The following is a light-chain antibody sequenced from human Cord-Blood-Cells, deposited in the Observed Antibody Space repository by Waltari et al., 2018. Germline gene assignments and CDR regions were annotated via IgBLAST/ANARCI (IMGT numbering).Light chain of an antibody. Sequence: QSALTQPRSVSGSPGQSVTISCTGTSSDVGGYNYVSCYQQHPGKAPKRMIYDVSKRPSGVPDRFSGSKSGNTASLTISGLQAEDEADYYCCSYAGSYTFGVFGGGTKLTVL. V-gene: IGLV2-11*01. J-gene: IGLJ3*02. CDR1: SSDVGGYNY. CDR3: CSYAGSYTFGV. CDR2: DVS.